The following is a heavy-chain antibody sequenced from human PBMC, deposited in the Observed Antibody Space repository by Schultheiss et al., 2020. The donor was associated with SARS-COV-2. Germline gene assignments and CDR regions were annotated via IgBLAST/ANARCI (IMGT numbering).Heavy chain of an antibody. D-gene: IGHD4/OR15-4a*01. CDR2: ISFSSSSI. CDR1: GFTFSSYN. V-gene: IGHV3-21*01. CDR3: ARSDNGFDF. J-gene: IGHJ4*02. Sequence: GGSLRLSCAASGFTFSSYNINWVRQAPGKGLEWVASISFSSSSIYYADSVKGRFTISRDNAKNSLYLQMNTLRAEDTAVYYCARSDNGFDFWGQGTLVTVSS.